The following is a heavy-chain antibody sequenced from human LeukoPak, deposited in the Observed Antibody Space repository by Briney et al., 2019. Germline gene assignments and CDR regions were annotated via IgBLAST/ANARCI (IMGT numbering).Heavy chain of an antibody. J-gene: IGHJ3*01. D-gene: IGHD6-6*01. Sequence: GGSLRLSCAASGFTFSNVWMSWVRQVPGKGLEWVGRIRRKTDGETTDHAAPVKGRFTISRDDSKNTLYLQMNSLKTEDTAVYYCARSSYSSSSSVWGQGTMVTVSS. CDR3: ARSSYSSSSSV. CDR2: IRRKTDGETT. V-gene: IGHV3-15*01. CDR1: GFTFSNVW.